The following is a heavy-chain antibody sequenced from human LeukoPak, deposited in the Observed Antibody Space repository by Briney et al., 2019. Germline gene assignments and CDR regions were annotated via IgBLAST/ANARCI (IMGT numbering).Heavy chain of an antibody. CDR3: ARVPYSGSYPNSFDY. Sequence: SVKVSCKASGGTFSSYAISWVRQAPGQGLEWMGRIIPIFGTANYAQKFQGRVTITTAESTSTAYMELSSLRSEDTAVYYCARVPYSGSYPNSFDYWGQGTLVTVSS. CDR1: GGTFSSYA. CDR2: IIPIFGTA. D-gene: IGHD1-26*01. J-gene: IGHJ4*02. V-gene: IGHV1-69*05.